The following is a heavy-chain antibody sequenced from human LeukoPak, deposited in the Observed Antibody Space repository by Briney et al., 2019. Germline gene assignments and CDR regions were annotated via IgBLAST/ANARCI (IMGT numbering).Heavy chain of an antibody. CDR2: ISSSSSTI. J-gene: IGHJ4*02. CDR1: GFTFSSYS. CDR3: ARDYYDSSGYYFGGL. D-gene: IGHD3-22*01. V-gene: IGHV3-48*04. Sequence: GGSLRLSCAASGFTFSSYSMNWVRQAPGKGLEWVSSISSSSSTICYADSVRGRFTISRDNAKNSLYLQMSSLRAEDTAVYFCARDYYDSSGYYFGGLWGQGTLVTVSS.